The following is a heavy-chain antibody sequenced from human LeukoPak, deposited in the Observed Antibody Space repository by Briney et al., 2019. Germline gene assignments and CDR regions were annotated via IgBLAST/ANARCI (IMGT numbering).Heavy chain of an antibody. CDR2: IWYDGSNK. CDR3: ARGTGYGVFDY. J-gene: IGHJ4*02. Sequence: GGSLRLSCAASGFHFSTYGMHWVRQAPGKGLEWVGVIWYDGSNKIYADSVKGRFTISRDNAKNTLYLQMNSLRAEDTAVYFCARGTGYGVFDYWGQGTLVTVSS. D-gene: IGHD1-14*01. CDR1: GFHFSTYG. V-gene: IGHV3-33*01.